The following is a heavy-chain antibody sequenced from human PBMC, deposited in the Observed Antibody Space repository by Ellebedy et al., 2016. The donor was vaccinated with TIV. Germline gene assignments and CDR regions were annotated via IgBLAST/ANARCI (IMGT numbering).Heavy chain of an antibody. CDR1: GGSISSYY. CDR3: ARSMSSGWLPVFDY. J-gene: IGHJ4*02. V-gene: IGHV4-59*01. D-gene: IGHD6-19*01. Sequence: SETLSLTXTVSGGSISSYYWSWIRQPPGKGLEWIGYIYYSGSTNYNPSLKSRVTISVDTSKNQFSLKLSSVTAADTAVYYCARSMSSGWLPVFDYWGQGTLVTVSS. CDR2: IYYSGST.